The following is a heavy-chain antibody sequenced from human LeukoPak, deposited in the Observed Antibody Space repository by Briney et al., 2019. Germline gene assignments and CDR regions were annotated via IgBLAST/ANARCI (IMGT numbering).Heavy chain of an antibody. CDR3: ARRGYYDSSGYDY. V-gene: IGHV3-53*01. J-gene: IGHJ4*02. D-gene: IGHD3-22*01. CDR1: GFDVSNHY. Sequence: PGGSLRLSCAASGFDVSNHYLNWVRQAPGKGLEWVSIIQSAGNTYYADSVKGRFTISRDNAKNSLYLQINSLRAEDTAIYYCARRGYYDSSGYDYWGQGTLVTVSS. CDR2: IQSAGNT.